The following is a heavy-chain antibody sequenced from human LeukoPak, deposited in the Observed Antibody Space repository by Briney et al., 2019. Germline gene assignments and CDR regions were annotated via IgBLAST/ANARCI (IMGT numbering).Heavy chain of an antibody. CDR2: ISGSGGST. Sequence: GGSLRLSCAASGFTFSSYGMSWVRQAPGKGLEWVSAISGSGGSTYYADSVKGRFTISRDNSKNTLYLQMNSLRAEDTAVYYCAKVGRINYYYYYMDVWGKGTTVTISS. V-gene: IGHV3-23*01. J-gene: IGHJ6*03. CDR3: AKVGRINYYYYYMDV. D-gene: IGHD2-15*01. CDR1: GFTFSSYG.